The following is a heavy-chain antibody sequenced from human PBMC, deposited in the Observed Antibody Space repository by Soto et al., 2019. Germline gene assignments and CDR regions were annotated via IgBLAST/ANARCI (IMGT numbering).Heavy chain of an antibody. CDR2: IRGGSGDT. CDR1: GFTFRDYG. Sequence: GGSLRLPCAASGFTFRDYGMSWVRQAPGKGLEWVSAIRGGSGDTYYADSVKGRFTISRDSSKNTLYLQMNSLRAEDTAVYYCAKEWRTNIIVVVPPAIWSPRGLDIWGQGTMVTVSS. D-gene: IGHD2-2*01. V-gene: IGHV3-23*01. J-gene: IGHJ3*02. CDR3: AKEWRTNIIVVVPPAIWSPRGLDI.